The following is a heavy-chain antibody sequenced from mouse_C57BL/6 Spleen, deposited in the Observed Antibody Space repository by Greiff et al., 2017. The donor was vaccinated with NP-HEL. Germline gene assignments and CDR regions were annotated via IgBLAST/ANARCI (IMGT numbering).Heavy chain of an antibody. J-gene: IGHJ2*01. D-gene: IGHD2-4*01. CDR3: ARLDDYLLDY. V-gene: IGHV1-18*01. CDR1: GYTFTDYN. CDR2: INPNNGGT. Sequence: EVQLQQSGPELVKPGASVKIPCKASGYTFTDYNMDWVKQSHGKSLEWIGDINPNNGGTIYNQKFKGKATLTVDKSSSTAYMELRSLTSEDTAVYYCARLDDYLLDYWGQGTTLTVSS.